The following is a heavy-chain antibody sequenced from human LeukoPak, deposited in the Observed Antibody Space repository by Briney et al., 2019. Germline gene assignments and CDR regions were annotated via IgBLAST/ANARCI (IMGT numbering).Heavy chain of an antibody. D-gene: IGHD6-13*01. CDR3: ARGYSSSWYDY. J-gene: IGHJ4*02. Sequence: SETLSLTCTVSGGSISSGGHYWSWIRQPPGKGLEWIGYIYHSGSTYYNPSLKSRVTISVDRSKNQFSLKLSSVTAADTAVYYCARGYSSSWYDYWGQGTLVTVSS. CDR2: IYHSGST. V-gene: IGHV4-30-2*01. CDR1: GGSISSGGHY.